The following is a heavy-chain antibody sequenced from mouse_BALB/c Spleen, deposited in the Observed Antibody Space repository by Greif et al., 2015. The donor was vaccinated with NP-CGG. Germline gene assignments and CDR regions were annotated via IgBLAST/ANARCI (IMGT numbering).Heavy chain of an antibody. CDR3: ARDGNYANYYAMDY. CDR1: GYTFSSYW. D-gene: IGHD2-1*01. Sequence: VHLQQSGAELMKPGASVKISCKATGYTFSSYWIEWVKQRPGHGLEWIGEILPGSGSTNYNEKFKGKATFTADTSSNTAYMQLSSLTSEDSAVYYCARDGNYANYYAMDYWGQGTSVTVSS. V-gene: IGHV1-9*01. CDR2: ILPGSGST. J-gene: IGHJ4*01.